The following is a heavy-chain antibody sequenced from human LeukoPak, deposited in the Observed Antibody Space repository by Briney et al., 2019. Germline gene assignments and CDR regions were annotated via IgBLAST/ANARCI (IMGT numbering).Heavy chain of an antibody. J-gene: IGHJ4*02. CDR2: IYYSGST. V-gene: IGHV4-39*07. D-gene: IGHD6-13*01. Sequence: PSETLSLTCTVSGGSISSSSYYWGWIRQPPGKGLEWIGSIYYSGSTYYNPSLKSRVTISVDTSKNQFSLKLSSVTAADTAVYYCARAVIAAAGHFDYWGQGTLVTVSS. CDR1: GGSISSSSYY. CDR3: ARAVIAAAGHFDY.